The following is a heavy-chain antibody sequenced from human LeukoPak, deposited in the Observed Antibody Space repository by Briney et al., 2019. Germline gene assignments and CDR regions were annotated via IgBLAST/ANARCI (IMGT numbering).Heavy chain of an antibody. D-gene: IGHD5-12*01. CDR2: INPKNGGT. CDR1: GYTFIGYY. CDR3: ARGFGYSTAYDLDS. V-gene: IGHV1-2*02. J-gene: IGHJ5*01. Sequence: ASVKVSCKASGYTFIGYYIHWVRQAPGQGLEWMGWINPKNGGTNYLQKFQGRVIMTRDTSVSTAYMELSRLRSDDTAVYYCARGFGYSTAYDLDSRGHGTLVTASS.